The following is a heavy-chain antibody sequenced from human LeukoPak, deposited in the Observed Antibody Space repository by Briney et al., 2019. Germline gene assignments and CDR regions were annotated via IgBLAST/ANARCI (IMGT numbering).Heavy chain of an antibody. J-gene: IGHJ5*02. CDR1: GFTFDDYA. CDR3: AKGRDKYQLLSKNWFDP. Sequence: GRSLRLSCAASGFTFDDYAMHWVRHAPGKGLEWVSGISLNSGSIGYADSVKGRFTISRDNAKNSLYLQMNSLRAEDTALYYCAKGRDKYQLLSKNWFDPWGQGTLVTVSS. D-gene: IGHD2-2*01. V-gene: IGHV3-9*01. CDR2: ISLNSGSI.